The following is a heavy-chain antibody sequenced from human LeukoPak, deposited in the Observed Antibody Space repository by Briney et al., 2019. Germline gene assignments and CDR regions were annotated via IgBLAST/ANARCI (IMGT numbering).Heavy chain of an antibody. D-gene: IGHD6-13*01. Sequence: GASVRVSYTASGYTFTSYGISWVRQAPGQGREGMGWISAYNGNTNYAQKLQGRVTMTTDTSTSTAYMELRSLRSDDTAVYYCARDFDSNRQGYWGQGTLVTVSS. CDR1: GYTFTSYG. CDR3: ARDFDSNRQGY. CDR2: ISAYNGNT. J-gene: IGHJ4*02. V-gene: IGHV1-18*01.